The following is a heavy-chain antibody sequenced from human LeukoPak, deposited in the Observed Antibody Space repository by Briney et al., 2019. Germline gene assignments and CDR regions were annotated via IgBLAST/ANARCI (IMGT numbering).Heavy chain of an antibody. CDR2: IIPILGIA. J-gene: IGHJ4*02. CDR3: ARDVDFWSGYYIGY. D-gene: IGHD3-3*01. V-gene: IGHV1-69*04. Sequence: LVKVSCKASGGTFSSYAISWVRQAPGQGLEWMGRIIPILGIANYAQKFQGRVTITADKSTSTAYMELSSLRSEDTAVYYCARDVDFWSGYYIGYWGQGTLVTVSS. CDR1: GGTFSSYA.